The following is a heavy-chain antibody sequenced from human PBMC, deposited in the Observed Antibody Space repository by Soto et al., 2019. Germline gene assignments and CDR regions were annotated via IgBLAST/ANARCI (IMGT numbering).Heavy chain of an antibody. J-gene: IGHJ4*02. CDR1: GGSISSYY. V-gene: IGHV4-59*08. D-gene: IGHD4-17*01. CDR2: IYYSGST. Sequence: SETLSLTCTVSGGSISSYYWSWIRQPPGKGLEWIGYIYYSGSTDYNPSLKSRVTISVDTSKNQFSLKLSSVTAADTAVYYCARRYGVYFDYWGQGTLVTVS. CDR3: ARRYGVYFDY.